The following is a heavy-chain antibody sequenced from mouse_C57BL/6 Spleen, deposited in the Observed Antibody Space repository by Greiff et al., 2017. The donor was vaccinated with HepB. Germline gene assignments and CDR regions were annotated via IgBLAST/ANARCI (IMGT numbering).Heavy chain of an antibody. V-gene: IGHV1-81*01. J-gene: IGHJ2*01. Sequence: VQLQQSGAELVRPGASVKLSCKASGYTFTSYGISWVKQRTGQGLEWIGEIYPRSGNTYYNEKFKGKATLAADKSSSTAYMELRSLTSEDSAVYFCARENYYGSSYYFDYWGQGTTLTVSS. CDR1: GYTFTSYG. CDR3: ARENYYGSSYYFDY. CDR2: IYPRSGNT. D-gene: IGHD1-1*01.